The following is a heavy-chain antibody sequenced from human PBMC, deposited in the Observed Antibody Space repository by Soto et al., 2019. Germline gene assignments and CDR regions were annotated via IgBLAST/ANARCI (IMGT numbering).Heavy chain of an antibody. J-gene: IGHJ4*02. CDR3: ARDRAYFDY. CDR1: GFTFSSYG. Sequence: QVQLVESGGGVVQPGRSLRLSCAASGFTFSSYGMHWVRQAPGKGLEWVAVIWYDGSNKYYADSVKGRFTISRDNSKNTLYLQMNSLRDEDTAVYYCARDRAYFDYWGQGTLVTVSS. V-gene: IGHV3-33*01. CDR2: IWYDGSNK.